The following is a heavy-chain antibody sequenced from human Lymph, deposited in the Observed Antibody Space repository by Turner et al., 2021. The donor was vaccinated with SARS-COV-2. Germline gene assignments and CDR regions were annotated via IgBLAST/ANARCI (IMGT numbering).Heavy chain of an antibody. V-gene: IGHV1-8*01. CDR2: MNPNSGNT. D-gene: IGHD3-9*01. J-gene: IGHJ5*02. CDR3: ARAAQLTVWFDP. Sequence: QVQLVQSGAEVKKPGASVKVSCKASGYTFTSYDINGVRQATGQGHEWMGWMNPNSGNTGDAQKFQSRVTMTRNTSISTAYMELSSLRSEDAAVYCCARAAQLTVWFDPWGQGTLVTVSS. CDR1: GYTFTSYD.